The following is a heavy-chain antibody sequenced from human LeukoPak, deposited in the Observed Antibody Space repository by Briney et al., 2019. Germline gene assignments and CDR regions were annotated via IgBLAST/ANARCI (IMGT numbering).Heavy chain of an antibody. V-gene: IGHV3-23*01. CDR1: GFTFSSYA. CDR3: ARDPVSFLLAPDAFDI. J-gene: IGHJ3*02. CDR2: ISGSGGST. Sequence: GGSLRLSCAASGFTFSSYAMSWVRQAPGKGLEWVSAISGSGGSTYYADSVKGRFTISRDNSKNTLYLQMNSLRAEDTAVYYCARDPVSFLLAPDAFDIWGQGTMVTVSS. D-gene: IGHD2/OR15-2a*01.